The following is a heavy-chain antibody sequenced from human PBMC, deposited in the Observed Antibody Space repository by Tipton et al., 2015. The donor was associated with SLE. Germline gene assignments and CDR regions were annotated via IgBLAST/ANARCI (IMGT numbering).Heavy chain of an antibody. CDR1: GFTFSSYG. CDR3: ARDEYRYDTTGYHLLGHFDF. Sequence: SPRLSCAASGFTFSSYGMHWVRQAPGKGLEWMAAIWYDGTNEYYADSVKGRFTISRDNSKNTLYLQMNSLRAEDTAVYYCARDEYRYDTTGYHLLGHFDFWGQGTLVTVSS. V-gene: IGHV3-33*01. CDR2: IWYDGTNE. J-gene: IGHJ4*02. D-gene: IGHD3-22*01.